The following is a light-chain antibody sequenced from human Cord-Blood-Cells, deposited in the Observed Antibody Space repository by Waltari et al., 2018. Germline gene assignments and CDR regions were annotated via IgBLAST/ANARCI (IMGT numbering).Light chain of an antibody. J-gene: IGKJ2*03. CDR2: GAS. Sequence: EIVLTQSPGTLSLSHGERATLYCRASQSVSSSYLAWYQQKHGQAPSLLLYGASSRATGIPDRFSGSRFGTDFTLTISRLEPEDFAVYYCQQYGSSPYSIGQGTKLEIK. CDR3: QQYGSSPYS. CDR1: QSVSSSY. V-gene: IGKV3-20*01.